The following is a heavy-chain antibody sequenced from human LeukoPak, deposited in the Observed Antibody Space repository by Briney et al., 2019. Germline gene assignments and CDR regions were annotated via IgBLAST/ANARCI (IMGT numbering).Heavy chain of an antibody. Sequence: GGSLRLSCAASGFTFSSYPVYWVRQAPGKGLEWVAVISYDGSNKYYADSVKGRFTISRDNSKNTLYLQMNSLRAEDTAVYYCATSHTSYYDILTPFDYWGQGTLVTVSS. CDR2: ISYDGSNK. D-gene: IGHD3-9*01. V-gene: IGHV3-30-3*01. CDR3: ATSHTSYYDILTPFDY. CDR1: GFTFSSYP. J-gene: IGHJ4*02.